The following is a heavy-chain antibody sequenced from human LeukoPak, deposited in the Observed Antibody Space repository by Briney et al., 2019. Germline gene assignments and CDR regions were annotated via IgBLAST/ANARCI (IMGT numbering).Heavy chain of an antibody. CDR1: GFTFSSYA. Sequence: GGSLRLSCAASGFTFSSYAMSWVRQAPGKGLEWVSAISGSGGSTYYADSVKGRFTISRDNSKNTLYLQMNSLRAEDTAVYYCARDSKHYYDSSGYPYYWGQGTLVTVSS. CDR3: ARDSKHYYDSSGYPYY. V-gene: IGHV3-23*01. J-gene: IGHJ4*02. CDR2: ISGSGGST. D-gene: IGHD3-22*01.